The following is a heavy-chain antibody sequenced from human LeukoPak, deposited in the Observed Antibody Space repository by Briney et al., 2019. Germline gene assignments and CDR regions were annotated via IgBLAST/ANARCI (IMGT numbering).Heavy chain of an antibody. D-gene: IGHD6-6*01. J-gene: IGHJ4*02. Sequence: PGGSLRLSRAASGFTLSNYWMSWVRQAPGKGLEWVANIKQDGSEKYYVDSVKGRFTISRDNAKNSLYLQMNSLRAEDTAVYYCASGQQLGYWGQGTLVTVSS. CDR1: GFTLSNYW. CDR3: ASGQQLGY. V-gene: IGHV3-7*01. CDR2: IKQDGSEK.